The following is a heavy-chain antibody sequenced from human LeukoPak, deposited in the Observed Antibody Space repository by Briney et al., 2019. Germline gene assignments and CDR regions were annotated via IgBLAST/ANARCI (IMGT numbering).Heavy chain of an antibody. CDR1: GFTFSSYG. J-gene: IGHJ3*02. D-gene: IGHD3-22*01. Sequence: GGSLRLSCAASGFTFSSYGMHWVRQAPGKGLEWVAVIWYDGNNRYYADSVKGRFTISRDNSKSTLYLQMNSLRAEDTAVYYCARDQSTYYYDSRKGAFDIWGQGTMVTVSS. CDR3: ARDQSTYYYDSRKGAFDI. CDR2: IWYDGNNR. V-gene: IGHV3-33*01.